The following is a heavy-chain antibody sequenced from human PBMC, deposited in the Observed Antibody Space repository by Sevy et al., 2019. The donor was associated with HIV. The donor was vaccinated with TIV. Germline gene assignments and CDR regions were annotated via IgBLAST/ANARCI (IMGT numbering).Heavy chain of an antibody. V-gene: IGHV3-30*18. Sequence: GGSLRLSCAASGFTFSSYGMHWVRQAPGKGLEWVAVISYDGSNKYYADSVKGRFTISRDNSKNTLYLQMNSLRAEDTAVYYCAKDLIALVVYAISGGDAFDIWGQGTMVTVSS. J-gene: IGHJ3*02. CDR2: ISYDGSNK. D-gene: IGHD2-8*02. CDR3: AKDLIALVVYAISGGDAFDI. CDR1: GFTFSSYG.